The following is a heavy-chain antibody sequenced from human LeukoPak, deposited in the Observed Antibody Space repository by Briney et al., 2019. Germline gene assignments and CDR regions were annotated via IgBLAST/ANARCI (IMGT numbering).Heavy chain of an antibody. CDR2: IYYSGST. CDR1: GGSISSYY. J-gene: IGHJ4*02. Sequence: SETLSLTCTVSGGSISSYYWSWIRQPPGKGLEWIGYIYYSGSTNYNPSLKSRVTISVDTSKNQFSLKLSSVTAADTAVYYCARVSRYSSGSFDYWGQGTLVTVSS. CDR3: ARVSRYSSGSFDY. V-gene: IGHV4-59*08. D-gene: IGHD6-19*01.